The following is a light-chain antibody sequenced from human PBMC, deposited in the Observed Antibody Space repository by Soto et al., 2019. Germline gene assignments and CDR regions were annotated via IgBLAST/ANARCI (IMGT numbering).Light chain of an antibody. J-gene: IGLJ2*01. Sequence: QSALTQPASVSGSPGQSITISCTGTSSDVGSYNLVSWYQQHPGKAPKLMIYEVSKRPSGVSNRFSGSKSGNTASLTISGLQAEYEADYYCCSYAGSVFGGGTKLTVL. CDR1: SSDVGSYNL. CDR3: CSYAGSV. CDR2: EVS. V-gene: IGLV2-23*02.